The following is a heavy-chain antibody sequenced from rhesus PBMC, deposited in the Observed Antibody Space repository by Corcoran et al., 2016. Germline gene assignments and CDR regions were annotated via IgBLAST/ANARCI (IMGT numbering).Heavy chain of an antibody. J-gene: IGHJ4*01. CDR2: ISRSSGST. Sequence: QLQLQESGPGLVKPSETLSLTCTVSGGSLSSNYWSWIRQSPGKGLEWIGRISRSSGSTDYNPSLKSRVTISTDTSKNQCSLKLTSVTAADTAVYFCASDWSSRYWGQGVLVTVSS. CDR1: GGSLSSNY. V-gene: IGHV4-173*01. CDR3: ASDWSSRY. D-gene: IGHD6-13*01.